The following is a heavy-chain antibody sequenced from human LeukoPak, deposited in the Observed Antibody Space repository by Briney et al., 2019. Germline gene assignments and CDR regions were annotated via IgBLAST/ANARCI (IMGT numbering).Heavy chain of an antibody. CDR3: ARTDSAAGPYYYYYYGMDV. Sequence: ASLKLSSKASGYTITPYYMHWVAQAPGQGLEGMGWINPKGGGTNYAQKFQGRVTMTRDTSICTDYLELSRLRSDDTAVYYCARTDSAAGPYYYYYYGMDVWGQGTTVTVSS. D-gene: IGHD6-13*01. CDR1: GYTITPYY. J-gene: IGHJ6*02. V-gene: IGHV1-2*02. CDR2: INPKGGGT.